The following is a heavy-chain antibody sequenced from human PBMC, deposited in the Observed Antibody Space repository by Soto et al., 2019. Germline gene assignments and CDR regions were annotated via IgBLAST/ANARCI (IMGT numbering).Heavy chain of an antibody. CDR2: MYYSGST. Sequence: SETLSLTCSVSGGSISGHYWSWVRQPPGKGLEWIGYMYYSGSTNYNPSLKSRVTISVDTSKNHFSLRLTSVTAADTAVYYCARGPYYDLIWNYYYMDVWGKGTTVTVSS. J-gene: IGHJ6*03. CDR3: ARGPYYDLIWNYYYMDV. CDR1: GGSISGHY. V-gene: IGHV4-59*08. D-gene: IGHD3-16*01.